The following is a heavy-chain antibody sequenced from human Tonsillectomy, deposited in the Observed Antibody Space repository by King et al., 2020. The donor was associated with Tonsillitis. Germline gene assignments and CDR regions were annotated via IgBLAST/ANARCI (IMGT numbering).Heavy chain of an antibody. D-gene: IGHD3-10*01. Sequence: DVQLVESGGGVVQPGGSLRLSCATSGFTFDDYAMHWVRQAPGKGLEWVSLISGDGGKTFYTDSVKGRFTISSDNSKNSLYLQMNSLRTEDTALYYCVKDDQVGQTGYYYMDVWGKGTTVTVSS. CDR1: GFTFDDYA. J-gene: IGHJ6*03. CDR2: ISGDGGKT. V-gene: IGHV3-43*02. CDR3: VKDDQVGQTGYYYMDV.